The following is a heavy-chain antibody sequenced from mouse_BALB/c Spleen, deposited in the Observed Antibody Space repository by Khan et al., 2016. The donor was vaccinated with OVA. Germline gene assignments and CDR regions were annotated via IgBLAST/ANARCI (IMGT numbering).Heavy chain of an antibody. CDR1: GFNINDTY. Sequence: EVQLQQSGPGLVKPSPSVTFSCTVSGFNINDTYIHWVKQRPEQGLDWIGRIDSANGNTKYDPNFYSQVTITADTSTNTVYLQLSSLTSEDTAVYYCSYSLLLYAMNYWGQGTSVTVSS. D-gene: IGHD1-2*01. CDR3: SYSLLLYAMNY. CDR2: IDSANGNT. J-gene: IGHJ4*01. V-gene: IGHV14-3*02.